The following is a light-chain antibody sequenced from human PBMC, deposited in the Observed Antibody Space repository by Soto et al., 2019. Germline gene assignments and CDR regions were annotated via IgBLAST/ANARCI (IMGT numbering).Light chain of an antibody. V-gene: IGLV2-14*01. J-gene: IGLJ2*01. CDR3: SSYTSSSTPVV. Sequence: QSALIQPASVSGSPGQSITISCTGTSSDVGGYNYVSWYQQHPGKAPKLMIYDVSNRPSGVSNRFSGPKSGNTASLTISGLQAEDEADYYCSSYTSSSTPVVFGGGTKLTV. CDR1: SSDVGGYNY. CDR2: DVS.